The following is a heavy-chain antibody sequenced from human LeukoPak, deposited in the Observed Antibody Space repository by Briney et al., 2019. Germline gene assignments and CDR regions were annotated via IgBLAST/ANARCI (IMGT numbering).Heavy chain of an antibody. D-gene: IGHD3-10*01. CDR3: ARFYGSGSYFWFDP. V-gene: IGHV3-11*01. CDR2: ISSSGSTI. CDR1: GFTFSDYY. Sequence: KTGGSLRLSCAASGFTFSDYYMSWIRQAPGKGLEWVSYISSSGSTIYYADSVKGRFTISRDNAKNSLYLQMNSLRAEDTAVYYCARFYGSGSYFWFDPWGQGTLVTVSS. J-gene: IGHJ5*02.